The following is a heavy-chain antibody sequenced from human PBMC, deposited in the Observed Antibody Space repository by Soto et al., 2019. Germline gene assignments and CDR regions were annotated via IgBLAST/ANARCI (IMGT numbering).Heavy chain of an antibody. CDR1: GGTFSSYA. V-gene: IGHV1-69*13. CDR3: ARGPEVSGYFDY. D-gene: IGHD2-8*01. CDR2: IIPIFGTA. J-gene: IGHJ4*02. Sequence: GASVKVSCKASGGTFSSYAISWVRQAPGQGLEWMGGIIPIFGTANYAPKFQGRVTITADESTSTAYMELSSLRSEDTAVYYCARGPEVSGYFDYWGQGTLVTVSS.